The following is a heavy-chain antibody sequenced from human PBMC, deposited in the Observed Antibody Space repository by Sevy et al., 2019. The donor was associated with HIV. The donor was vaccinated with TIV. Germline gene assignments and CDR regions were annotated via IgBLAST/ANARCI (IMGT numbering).Heavy chain of an antibody. CDR1: GFTFSSYG. CDR2: ISYDGSNK. CDR3: AKDKRGYSSSSGVYYFDY. J-gene: IGHJ4*02. D-gene: IGHD6-6*01. V-gene: IGHV3-30*18. Sequence: GGSLRLSCAASGFTFSSYGMHWVRQAPGKGLEWVAVISYDGSNKYYADSVKGRLTISRDNSKNTLYLQMNSLRAEDTAVYYCAKDKRGYSSSSGVYYFDYWGQGTLVTVSS.